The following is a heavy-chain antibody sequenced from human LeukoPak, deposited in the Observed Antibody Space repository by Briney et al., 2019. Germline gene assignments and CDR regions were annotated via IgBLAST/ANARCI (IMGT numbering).Heavy chain of an antibody. J-gene: IGHJ4*02. V-gene: IGHV3-7*01. CDR1: GFTFSNYW. CDR2: IQRDGSEK. CDR3: ARQGYSSGK. D-gene: IGHD6-19*01. Sequence: GGSLRLSCAASGFTFSNYWMNWVRQAPGKGLEWVASIQRDGSEKYYVECVKGRFTISRDNAKNSLYLQMNSLRAEDTAVYYCARQGYSSGKWGQGTLVTVSS.